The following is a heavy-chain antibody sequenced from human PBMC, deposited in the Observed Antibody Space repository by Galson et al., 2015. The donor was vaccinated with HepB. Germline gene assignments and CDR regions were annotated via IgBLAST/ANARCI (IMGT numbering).Heavy chain of an antibody. CDR3: ARLSLEPGGTDYYMDV. V-gene: IGHV5-51*03. J-gene: IGHJ6*03. CDR2: IYPGDSDT. Sequence: QSGAEVKKPGESLKISCKGSGYSFTSYWIGWVRQMPGKGLEWMGIIYPGDSDTSYSPSFQGQVTISADKSISTAYLQWSSLKASDTAMYYCARLSLEPGGTDYYMDVWGKGTTVTVSS. CDR1: GYSFTSYW. D-gene: IGHD1-1*01.